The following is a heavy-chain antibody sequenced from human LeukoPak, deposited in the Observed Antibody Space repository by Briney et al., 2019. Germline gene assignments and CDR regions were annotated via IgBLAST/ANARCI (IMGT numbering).Heavy chain of an antibody. CDR1: GGSISSDNW. CDR3: ARAAPVDAFDI. CDR2: IYHSGST. D-gene: IGHD6-6*01. J-gene: IGHJ3*02. Sequence: SGTLSLTCAVSGGSISSDNWWSWVRQPPGKGLEWIGEIYHSGSTNYNPSLQSRVTISVDKSNNHFSLRLTSVTAADTAVYYCARAAPVDAFDIWGQGTMVTVSS. V-gene: IGHV4-4*02.